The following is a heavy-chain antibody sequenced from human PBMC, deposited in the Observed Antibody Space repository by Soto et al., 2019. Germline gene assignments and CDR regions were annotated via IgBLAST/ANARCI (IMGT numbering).Heavy chain of an antibody. D-gene: IGHD3-9*01. CDR1: GFTFSGYS. V-gene: IGHV3-48*02. CDR2: ISSGSKTK. J-gene: IGHJ4*02. CDR3: AREDILGVRSLDY. Sequence: PGGSLRLSCAASGFTFSGYSVNWVRQAPGKGLECVSYISSGSKTKYYAESVKGRFTVSRDNARNSQYLQMNSLRDEDTAVYYCAREDILGVRSLDYWGQGTQVTVYS.